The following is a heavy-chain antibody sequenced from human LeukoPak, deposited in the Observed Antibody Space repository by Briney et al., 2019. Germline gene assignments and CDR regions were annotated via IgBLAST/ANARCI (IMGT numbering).Heavy chain of an antibody. CDR3: ARAKEMATILTY. D-gene: IGHD5-24*01. CDR2: IKQDGSEK. CDR1: RFTFSSYW. V-gene: IGHV3-7*05. J-gene: IGHJ4*02. Sequence: GGSLRLSCAASRFTFSSYWMSWVRQAPGKGLEWVANIKQDGSEKYYVDSVKDRFTISRDNAKNSLYLQMNSLRAEDTAVYYCARAKEMATILTYWGQGTLVTVSS.